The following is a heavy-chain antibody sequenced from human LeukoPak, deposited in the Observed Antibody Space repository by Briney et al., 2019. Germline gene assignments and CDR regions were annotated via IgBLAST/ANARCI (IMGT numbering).Heavy chain of an antibody. Sequence: ETLSLTCALSGYSIGTGYYWGWIRQPPGKGLEWIASIYQIGSAYYNPSLKSRVTISIDRSKNQFSLSLSSVTAADTAVYYCAREGSGSYYSWFDPWGPGILVTVSS. V-gene: IGHV4-38-2*02. J-gene: IGHJ5*02. CDR2: IYQIGSA. CDR1: GYSIGTGYY. CDR3: AREGSGSYYSWFDP. D-gene: IGHD3-10*01.